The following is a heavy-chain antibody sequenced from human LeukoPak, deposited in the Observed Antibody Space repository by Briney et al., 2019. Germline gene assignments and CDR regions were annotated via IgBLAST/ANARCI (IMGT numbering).Heavy chain of an antibody. CDR2: IKEDGSEK. CDR1: GFTFSTYW. V-gene: IGHV3-7*03. CDR3: AREVLRTASASDH. J-gene: IGHJ4*02. D-gene: IGHD5-18*01. Sequence: GGSLRLSCAPSGFTFSTYWMSWVRQAPGKGLEWVANIKEDGSEKHYVDSVKGRFTIFRDSAKNSLSLQMNSLRDDDTAVYYCAREVLRTASASDHWGQGTLVTVSS.